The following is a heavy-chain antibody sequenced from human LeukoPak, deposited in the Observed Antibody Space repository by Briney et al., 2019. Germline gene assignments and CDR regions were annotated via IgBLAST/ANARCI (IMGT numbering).Heavy chain of an antibody. J-gene: IGHJ4*02. CDR3: ARENSGSYREFDY. V-gene: IGHV4-4*07. CDR2: IYTSGST. Sequence: SETLSLTCTVSGGSISSYYWSWIRQPAGKGLEWIGRIYTSGSTNHNASLKSRVSMSVDTSKNQFSLKLSSVTAADTAVFYCARENSGSYREFDYWGQGTLVTVSS. CDR1: GGSISSYY. D-gene: IGHD1-26*01.